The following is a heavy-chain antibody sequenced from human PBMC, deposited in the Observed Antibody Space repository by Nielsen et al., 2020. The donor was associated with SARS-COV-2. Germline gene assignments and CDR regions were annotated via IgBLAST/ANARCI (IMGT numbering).Heavy chain of an antibody. V-gene: IGHV4-31*03. CDR1: GGSISSGGYY. CDR2: IYYSGST. CDR3: ARDRAAAGKGGWFDP. Sequence: LRLSCTVSGGSISSGGYYWSWIRQHPGKGLEWIGYIYYSGSTYYNPSLKSRVTISVDTSKNQFSLKLSSVTAADTAVYYCARDRAAAGKGGWFDPWGQGTLVTVSS. J-gene: IGHJ5*02. D-gene: IGHD6-13*01.